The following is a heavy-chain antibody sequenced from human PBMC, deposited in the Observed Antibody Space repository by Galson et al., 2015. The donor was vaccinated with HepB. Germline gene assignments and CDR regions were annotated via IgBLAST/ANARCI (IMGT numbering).Heavy chain of an antibody. CDR1: GFTFGSYC. J-gene: IGHJ2*01. Sequence: SLRLSCAASGFTFGSYCMTWVRQAPGKRLEWVASFRHAGGITYYPDSVKGRVTISRDNSKSTLYLQMNSLRAEDSAIYFCARDGASTVTTDWYFDLWGRGTLVTVSS. D-gene: IGHD4-17*01. CDR3: ARDGASTVTTDWYFDL. V-gene: IGHV3-23*01. CDR2: FRHAGGIT.